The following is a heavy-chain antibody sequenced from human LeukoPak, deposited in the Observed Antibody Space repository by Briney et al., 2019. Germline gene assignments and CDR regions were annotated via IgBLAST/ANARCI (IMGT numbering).Heavy chain of an antibody. D-gene: IGHD5-18*01. CDR3: GDSYGPQAPLYY. J-gene: IGHJ4*02. CDR1: GYTFTSYG. V-gene: IGHV1-18*01. CDR2: ISAYNGNP. Sequence: ASVKVSCKASGYTFTSYGISWVRQAPGQGLEWMGWISAYNGNPNYAQKLQGRVTMTTDTSTSTAYMELRSLRSDDTAVYYCGDSYGPQAPLYYWGQGTLVTVSS.